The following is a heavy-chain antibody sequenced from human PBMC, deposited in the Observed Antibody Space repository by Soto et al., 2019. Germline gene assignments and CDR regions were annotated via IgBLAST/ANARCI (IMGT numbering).Heavy chain of an antibody. CDR1: GFTFSSYG. CDR2: IWYDGSNK. Sequence: RLSCAASGFTFSSYGMHWVRQAPGKGLEWVAVIWYDGSNKYYADSVKGRFTISRDNSKNTLYLQMNSLRAEDTAVYYCARDESGLRFLEWLGYYYYYGMDVWGQGTTVTVSS. CDR3: ARDESGLRFLEWLGYYYYYGMDV. V-gene: IGHV3-33*01. J-gene: IGHJ6*02. D-gene: IGHD3-3*01.